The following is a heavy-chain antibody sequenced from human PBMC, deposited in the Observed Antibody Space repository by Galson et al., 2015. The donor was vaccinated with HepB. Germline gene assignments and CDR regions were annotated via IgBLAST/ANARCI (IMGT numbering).Heavy chain of an antibody. J-gene: IGHJ4*02. V-gene: IGHV3-23*01. CDR2: ISDSGSRT. CDR3: AKERTRGSYADS. Sequence: SLRLSCAASGFTFRSYDMSWVRQAPGKGPEWVSAISDSGSRTWYADSVRGRFTISRDNSKNTVDLQMNSLRVEDTAVYYCAKERTRGSYADSWGPGTLVTGYS. CDR1: GFTFRSYD. D-gene: IGHD1-26*01.